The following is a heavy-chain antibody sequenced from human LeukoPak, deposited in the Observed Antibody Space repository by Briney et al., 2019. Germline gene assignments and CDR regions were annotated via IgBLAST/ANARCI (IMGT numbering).Heavy chain of an antibody. CDR1: GITLSNYG. V-gene: IGHV3-23*01. CDR3: AKRGVVIRVILVGFHKEAYYFDS. J-gene: IGHJ4*02. CDR2: ISDSGGRT. Sequence: GGSLRLSCAVSGITLSNYGMSWVRQAPGKGLEWVAGISDSGGRTNYADSVKGRFTISRDNPKNTLYMQLNSLRAEDTAVYFCAKRGVVIRVILVGFHKEAYYFDSWGQGALVTVSS. D-gene: IGHD3-22*01.